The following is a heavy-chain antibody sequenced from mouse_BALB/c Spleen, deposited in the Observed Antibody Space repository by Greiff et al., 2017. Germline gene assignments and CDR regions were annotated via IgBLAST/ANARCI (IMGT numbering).Heavy chain of an antibody. Sequence: EVQRVESGGGLVKPGGSLKLSCAASGFTFSSYTMSWVRQTPEKRLEWVATISSGGSYTYYPDSVKGRFTISRDNAKNTLYLQMSSLKSEDTAMYYCTRDAMDYWGQGTSDTVSS. V-gene: IGHV5-6-4*01. CDR3: TRDAMDY. J-gene: IGHJ4*01. CDR2: ISSGGSYT. CDR1: GFTFSSYT.